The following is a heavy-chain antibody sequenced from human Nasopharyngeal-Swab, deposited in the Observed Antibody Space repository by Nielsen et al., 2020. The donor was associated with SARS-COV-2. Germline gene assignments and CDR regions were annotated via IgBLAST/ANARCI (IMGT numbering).Heavy chain of an antibody. D-gene: IGHD5-18*01. J-gene: IGHJ4*02. CDR3: ARVGGYSYGYGTDY. Sequence: GSLRLSCTVSGGSVSSGSYYWSWIRQPPGKGLEWIGYIYYSGSTNYNPSLKSRVTISVDTSKNQLSLKLSSVTAADTAVYYCARVGGYSYGYGTDYWGQGTLVTVSS. CDR2: IYYSGST. CDR1: GGSVSSGSYY. V-gene: IGHV4-61*01.